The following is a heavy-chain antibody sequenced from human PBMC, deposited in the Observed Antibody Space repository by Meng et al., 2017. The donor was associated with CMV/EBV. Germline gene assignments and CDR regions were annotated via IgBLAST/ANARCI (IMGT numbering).Heavy chain of an antibody. Sequence: GGSLRLSCAASGFTFSSYWMSWVRQAPGKGLEWVANIKQDGSEKYYVDSVKGRFTISRDNAKNSLYLQMNSLRAEDTAVYYCARDQVLYDFWSGYYYYGMDVWGQGTTVTVSS. CDR2: IKQDGSEK. J-gene: IGHJ6*02. CDR3: ARDQVLYDFWSGYYYYGMDV. V-gene: IGHV3-7*01. CDR1: GFTFSSYW. D-gene: IGHD3-3*01.